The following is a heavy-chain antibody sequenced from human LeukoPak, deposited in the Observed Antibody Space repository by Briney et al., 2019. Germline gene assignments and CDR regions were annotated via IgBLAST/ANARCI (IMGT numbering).Heavy chain of an antibody. CDR3: LTRLRSTIGVDY. V-gene: IGHV3-15*01. CDR2: IKSKTDGGAI. J-gene: IGHJ4*01. Sequence: PGGSLRLSCAASGFSFTNAWMNWVRQAPGKGLEWVGRIKSKTDGGAIHYAAPVRGRFSISRDDSINTVYLQMDSLKADDTAVYYCLTRLRSTIGVDYWGLGTLVSVSS. D-gene: IGHD5/OR15-5a*01. CDR1: GFSFTNAW.